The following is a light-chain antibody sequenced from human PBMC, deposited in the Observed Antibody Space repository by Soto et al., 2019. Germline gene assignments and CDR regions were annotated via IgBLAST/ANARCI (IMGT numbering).Light chain of an antibody. J-gene: IGKJ1*01. CDR2: GAS. CDR3: QQYNNWTRT. Sequence: ELVRTQSPATLSVSPGERATLSRRASQSVSSNLAWYQQKPGQAPRLLIYGASTRATGIPARFSGSGSGTEFNLTISRLQSEDFAVYECQQYNNWTRTFGQGTKVDIK. CDR1: QSVSSN. V-gene: IGKV3-15*01.